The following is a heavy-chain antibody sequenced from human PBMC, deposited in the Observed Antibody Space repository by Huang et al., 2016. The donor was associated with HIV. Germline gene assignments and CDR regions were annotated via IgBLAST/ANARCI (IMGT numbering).Heavy chain of an antibody. CDR1: GFTSSSHG. Sequence: QVQVVESGGGVVQPGGSLRLSCAASGFTSSSHGMHWVGQGPCKGREWVACIQDDGSNKYLADSVKGRFTMSRDNSKNTLYLQMNSLRGEDTAVYYCVKETVQWLVTYWGQGTLVTVSS. J-gene: IGHJ4*02. D-gene: IGHD6-19*01. V-gene: IGHV3-30*02. CDR3: VKETVQWLVTY. CDR2: IQDDGSNK.